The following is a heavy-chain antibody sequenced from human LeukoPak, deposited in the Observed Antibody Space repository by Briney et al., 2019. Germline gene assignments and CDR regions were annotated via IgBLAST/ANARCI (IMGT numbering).Heavy chain of an antibody. CDR2: IFGSGGST. V-gene: IGHV3-23*01. J-gene: IGHJ4*02. Sequence: PTGGSLRLSCAASGFTFNSYAMYWVGQAPGKGLEWVSGIFGSGGSTHYADSVKGRFTISRDNSKNTVYLQMDSLRVEDTAVYYSGKTTTGYSSGRYPGWPVHYWGQGTLVTVSS. D-gene: IGHD6-19*01. CDR1: GFTFNSYA. CDR3: GKTTTGYSSGRYPGWPVHY.